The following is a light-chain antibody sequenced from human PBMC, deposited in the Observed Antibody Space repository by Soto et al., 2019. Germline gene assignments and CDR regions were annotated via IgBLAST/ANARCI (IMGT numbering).Light chain of an antibody. CDR3: QQSFDTPFT. CDR1: QSIGKY. V-gene: IGKV1-39*01. CDR2: AAS. J-gene: IGKJ3*01. Sequence: DIQMTQSPSSLSASVGDRVNITCRASQSIGKYLNWYQQKVGKAPKALISAASRLQSGVPSRFSGSGSDTDFTLTISRLQPEDFATYFCQQSFDTPFTFGPGTTVDI.